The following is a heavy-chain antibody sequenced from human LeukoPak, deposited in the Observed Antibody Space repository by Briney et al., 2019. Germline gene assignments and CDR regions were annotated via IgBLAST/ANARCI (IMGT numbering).Heavy chain of an antibody. CDR1: GFTFSSYG. V-gene: IGHV3-23*01. J-gene: IGHJ4*02. CDR3: AKLPVGATVDY. Sequence: GGSLRLSCAASGFTFSSYGMHWVRQAPGKGLEWVSAISGSGGSTYYADSVKGRFTISRDNSKNTLYLQMNSLRAEDTAVYYCAKLPVGATVDYWGQGTLVTVSS. D-gene: IGHD1-26*01. CDR2: ISGSGGST.